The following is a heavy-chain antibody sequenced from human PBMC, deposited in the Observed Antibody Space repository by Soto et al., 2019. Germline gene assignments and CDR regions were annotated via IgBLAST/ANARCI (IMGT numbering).Heavy chain of an antibody. V-gene: IGHV3-7*01. CDR2: IKQDGSEK. D-gene: IGHD3-9*01. CDR3: ARVWDYDILTGYYPNVYFDY. CDR1: GFTFSSYW. J-gene: IGHJ4*02. Sequence: GGSLRLSCAASGFTFSSYWMSWVRQAPGKGLEWVANIKQDGSEKYYVDSVKGRFTISRDNAKNSLYLQMNSLRAEDTAVYYCARVWDYDILTGYYPNVYFDYWGQGTLVTVSS.